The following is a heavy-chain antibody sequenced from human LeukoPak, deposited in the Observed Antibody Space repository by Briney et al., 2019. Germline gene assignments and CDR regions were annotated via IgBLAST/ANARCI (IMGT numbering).Heavy chain of an antibody. CDR2: IYSDGGT. D-gene: IGHD2-2*01. CDR3: ARAPPAKYYGMDV. J-gene: IGHJ6*02. Sequence: GGSLRLSCAASGFTVSDNYMSWVRQAPGKGLEWVSIIYSDGGTYYADSVKGRLTISRDISKNTLYLQMNSLRAEDTAVYYCARAPPAKYYGMDVWGQGTTVTVSS. CDR1: GFTVSDNY. V-gene: IGHV3-66*01.